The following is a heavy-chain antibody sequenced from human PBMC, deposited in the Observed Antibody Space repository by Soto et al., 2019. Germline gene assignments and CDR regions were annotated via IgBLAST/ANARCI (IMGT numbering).Heavy chain of an antibody. CDR2: ISYDGSNK. CDR3: AKGTGAMVYVIFDY. J-gene: IGHJ4*02. CDR1: GFTFSSYG. D-gene: IGHD5-18*01. Sequence: QVQLVESGGGVVQPGRSLRLSCAASGFTFSSYGMHWVRQAPGKGLEWVAVISYDGSNKYYADSVKGRFTNSRDNSKNTQYLQMNSLSAEDTAVYYCAKGTGAMVYVIFDYWGQGTLVTVSS. V-gene: IGHV3-30*18.